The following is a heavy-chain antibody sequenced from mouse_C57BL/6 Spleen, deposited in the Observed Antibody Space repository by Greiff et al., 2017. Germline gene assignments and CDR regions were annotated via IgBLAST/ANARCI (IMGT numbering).Heavy chain of an antibody. CDR3: ARSTAQATDY. CDR1: GYTFTSYW. J-gene: IGHJ2*01. CDR2: IHPNSGST. V-gene: IGHV1-64*01. D-gene: IGHD3-2*02. Sequence: QVQLQQSGAELVKPGASVKLSCKASGYTFTSYWMHWVKQRPGQGLEWIGMIHPNSGSTNYNEKFKSKATLTVDKSSSTAYMQLSSLTSEDSAVYYCARSTAQATDYWGQGTTLTVSS.